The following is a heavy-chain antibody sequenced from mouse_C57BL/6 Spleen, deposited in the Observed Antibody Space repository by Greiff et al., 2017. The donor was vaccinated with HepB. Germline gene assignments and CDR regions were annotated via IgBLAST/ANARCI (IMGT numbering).Heavy chain of an antibody. CDR3: ARNSILGRFAY. J-gene: IGHJ3*01. CDR1: GYTFTDYY. CDR2: INPNNGGT. V-gene: IGHV1-26*01. D-gene: IGHD2-10*02. Sequence: EVQLQQSGPELVKPGASVKISCKASGYTFTDYYMNWVKQSPGKSLEWIGDINPNNGGTSYNQKFKGKATLTVDKSSSTAYMELRSLTSEDSAVYYCARNSILGRFAYWGQGTLVTVSA.